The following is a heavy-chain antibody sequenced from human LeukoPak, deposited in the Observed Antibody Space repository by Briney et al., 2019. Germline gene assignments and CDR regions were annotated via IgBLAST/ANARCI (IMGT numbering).Heavy chain of an antibody. J-gene: IGHJ5*02. D-gene: IGHD3-3*01. Sequence: SQTLSLTCTVSGGSISSGGYYWSWIRQHPGKGLEWIGYIYYSGSTYYNPSLKSRVTISIDTSKNQFSLKVNSVTAADTAVYYCARYDQMGSIRWFDPWGQGTLVTVSS. CDR3: ARYDQMGSIRWFDP. V-gene: IGHV4-31*03. CDR1: GGSISSGGYY. CDR2: IYYSGST.